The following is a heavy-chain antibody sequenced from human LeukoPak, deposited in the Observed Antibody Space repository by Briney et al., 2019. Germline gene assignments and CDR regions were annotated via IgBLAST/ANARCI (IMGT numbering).Heavy chain of an antibody. Sequence: SVKVSCKPSGGTFNSYAISWVRQAPGQGLEWMGGIIPIFGTANYAQRFQGRVTITADKSTSTAYKELSSLRSEDTAVYYCARDSFGDGYNFDYWGQGTLVTVSS. CDR3: ARDSFGDGYNFDY. CDR1: GGTFNSYA. J-gene: IGHJ4*02. CDR2: IIPIFGTA. V-gene: IGHV1-69*06. D-gene: IGHD5-24*01.